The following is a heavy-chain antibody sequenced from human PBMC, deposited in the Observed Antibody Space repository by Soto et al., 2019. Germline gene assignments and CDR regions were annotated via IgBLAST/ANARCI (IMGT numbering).Heavy chain of an antibody. J-gene: IGHJ4*02. V-gene: IGHV4-61*01. CDR1: GGSVSSGSYY. D-gene: IGHD6-19*01. CDR2: IYYSGST. CDR3: ASYSSGWYDVSY. Sequence: QVQLQESGPGLVKPSETLSLTCTVSGGSVSSGSYYWSWIRQPPGKGLEWIGYIYYSGSTNYNPSLKSRVTISVDTSKNQFSLKLTSVTAADTAVYYCASYSSGWYDVSYWGQGTLVTVSS.